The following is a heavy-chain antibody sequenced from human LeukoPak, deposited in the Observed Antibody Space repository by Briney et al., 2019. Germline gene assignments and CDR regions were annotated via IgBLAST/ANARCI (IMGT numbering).Heavy chain of an antibody. V-gene: IGHV3-23*01. J-gene: IGHJ6*02. D-gene: IGHD1-1*01. Sequence: GGSLRLSCAASGFTFSSYEMNWVRQAPGKGLEWVSGIGKSDDGTHYADSVKGRFTISRDNSKNTLYLQMNSLRAEDTAVYYCAKARSEVQAYFHGMDVWGQGTTVIVSS. CDR1: GFTFSSYE. CDR3: AKARSEVQAYFHGMDV. CDR2: IGKSDDGT.